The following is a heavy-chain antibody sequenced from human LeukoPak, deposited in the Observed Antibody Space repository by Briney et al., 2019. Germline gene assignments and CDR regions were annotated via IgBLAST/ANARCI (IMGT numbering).Heavy chain of an antibody. D-gene: IGHD6-19*01. CDR1: GGSISSYY. CDR2: IYYSGST. J-gene: IGHJ5*02. Sequence: SETLPLTCTVSGGSISSYYWSWIRQPPGKGLEWIGYIYYSGSTNYNPSLKSRVTISVDTSKNQFSLKLSSVTAADTAVYYCASIEFSSGWFDPWGQGTLVTVSS. V-gene: IGHV4-59*01. CDR3: ASIEFSSGWFDP.